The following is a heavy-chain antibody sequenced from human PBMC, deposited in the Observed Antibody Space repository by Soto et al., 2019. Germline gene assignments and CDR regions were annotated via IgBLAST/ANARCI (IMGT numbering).Heavy chain of an antibody. CDR3: ARSDSWSGKFDY. V-gene: IGHV5-51*01. CDR2: IYPGDSDT. J-gene: IGHJ4*02. D-gene: IGHD3-3*01. Sequence: GESLKISCKASGYRFSHYWIAWVRHMPGKGLEWMGIIYPGDSDTRYSPSFQGQVTISADTSMYTAYLQWSSLKASDTAFYFCARSDSWSGKFDYWGRGTLVTVSS. CDR1: GYRFSHYW.